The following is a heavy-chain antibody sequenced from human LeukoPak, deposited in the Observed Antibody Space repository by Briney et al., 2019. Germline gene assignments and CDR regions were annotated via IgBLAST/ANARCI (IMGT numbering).Heavy chain of an antibody. V-gene: IGHV3-74*01. CDR3: AELGITMIGGV. CDR2: INSDGGTT. J-gene: IGHJ6*04. D-gene: IGHD3-10*02. Sequence: PGGSLRLSCGASGFTFGTYWMHWVRQAPGKGLVWVSGINSDGGTTTYADSVKGRFTISRDNAKNTLYLQMNNLRAEDTAIYYCAELGITMIGGVWGKGTTVTMSS. CDR1: GFTFGTYW.